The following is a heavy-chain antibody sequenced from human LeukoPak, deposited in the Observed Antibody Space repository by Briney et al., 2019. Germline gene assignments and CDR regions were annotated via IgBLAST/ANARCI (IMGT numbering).Heavy chain of an antibody. J-gene: IGHJ4*02. CDR1: GGSISSGGYY. Sequence: SETLSLTCTVSGGSISSGGYYWSWIRQHPGKGLEWIGYIYYSGSTYYNPSLKSRVTISVDTSKNQFSLKLSSVTAADTAVYYCARRSLVPAAMFDYWGQGTLVTVSS. CDR2: IYYSGST. D-gene: IGHD2-2*01. CDR3: ARRSLVPAAMFDY. V-gene: IGHV4-31*03.